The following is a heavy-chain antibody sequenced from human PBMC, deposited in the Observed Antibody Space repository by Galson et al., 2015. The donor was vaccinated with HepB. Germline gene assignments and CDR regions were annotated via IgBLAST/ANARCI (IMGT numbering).Heavy chain of an antibody. V-gene: IGHV3-73*01. CDR2: IRSKASSYAT. D-gene: IGHD6-13*01. Sequence: SLRLSCAASGFTVSGSAIHWVRQTSGKGLEWVGRIRSKASSYATAYAASVKGGFIISRDDSKNTAYLHMKSLKTEDTAVYYCIRMADLSGYSSSWGQGTLVTVSS. CDR1: GFTVSGSA. J-gene: IGHJ4*02. CDR3: IRMADLSGYSSS.